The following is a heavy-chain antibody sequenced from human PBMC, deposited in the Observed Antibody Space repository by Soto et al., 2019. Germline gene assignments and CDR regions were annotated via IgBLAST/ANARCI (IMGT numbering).Heavy chain of an antibody. J-gene: IGHJ6*02. CDR3: PRSQGSSTSLEIYYYYYYGMDV. CDR1: GGTFSSYA. V-gene: IGHV1-69*01. CDR2: TIPISGTA. Sequence: QVQLVQSGAEVKKPGSSVKVSCKASGGTFSSYAISWVRQAPGQGLEWMGGTIPISGTANYAQKFQGRVTITADVSTRPAYMGLRSLRSEDTAAYSCPRSQGSSTSLEIYYYYYYGMDVWGHGPRVTVSS. D-gene: IGHD2-2*01.